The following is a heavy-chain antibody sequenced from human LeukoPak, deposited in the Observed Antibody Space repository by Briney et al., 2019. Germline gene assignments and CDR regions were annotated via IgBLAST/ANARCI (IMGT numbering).Heavy chain of an antibody. CDR1: GFTFSSYA. CDR3: QGRAMVTNDY. CDR2: ISYDGSNK. V-gene: IGHV3-30-3*01. D-gene: IGHD5-18*01. J-gene: IGHJ4*02. Sequence: PGASLRLSCAASGFTFSSYAMHWVRQAPGKGLEWVAVISYDGSNKYYADSVKGRFTISRDNSKNTLYLQMNSLRAEDTAVYYCQGRAMVTNDYWGQGTLVTVSS.